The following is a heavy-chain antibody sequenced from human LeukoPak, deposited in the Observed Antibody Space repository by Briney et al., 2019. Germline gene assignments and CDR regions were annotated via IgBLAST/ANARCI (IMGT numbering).Heavy chain of an antibody. CDR2: ISYDGSNK. CDR3: ARAIGSSGWYYGMDV. CDR1: GFTFSSYA. D-gene: IGHD6-19*01. Sequence: QAGGSLRLSCAASGFTFSSYAMHWVRQAPGKGLEWVAVISYDGSNKYYADSVKGRFTISRDNSKNTLYLQMNSLRAEDTAVYYCARAIGSSGWYYGMDVWGQGTTVTVSS. V-gene: IGHV3-30*04. J-gene: IGHJ6*02.